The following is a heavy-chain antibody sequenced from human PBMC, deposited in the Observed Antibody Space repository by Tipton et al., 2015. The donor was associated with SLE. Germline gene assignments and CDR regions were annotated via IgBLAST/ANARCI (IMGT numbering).Heavy chain of an antibody. CDR3: ARGRIAVAGLNAFDI. V-gene: IGHV3-23*01. Sequence: SLRLSCSASGFTFSEYFMGWVRQAPGKGLEWVSAISGSGGSTYYADSVKGRFTISRDNSKNTLYLQMNSLRAEDTAVYYCARGRIAVAGLNAFDIWGQGTMVTVSS. CDR1: GFTFSEYF. CDR2: ISGSGGST. J-gene: IGHJ3*02. D-gene: IGHD6-19*01.